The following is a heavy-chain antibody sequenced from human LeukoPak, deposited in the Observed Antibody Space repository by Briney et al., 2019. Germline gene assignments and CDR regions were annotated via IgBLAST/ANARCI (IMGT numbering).Heavy chain of an antibody. J-gene: IGHJ4*02. CDR3: ARTYDSSGYPFDY. Sequence: ASVKVSCKTSAYSFTPYAMHWVRQAPGQGLEWMGIINPSGGSTSYAQKFQGRVTMTRDMSTSTVYMELSSLRSEDTAVYYCARTYDSSGYPFDYWGQGTLVTVSS. CDR1: AYSFTPYA. CDR2: INPSGGST. V-gene: IGHV1-46*01. D-gene: IGHD3-22*01.